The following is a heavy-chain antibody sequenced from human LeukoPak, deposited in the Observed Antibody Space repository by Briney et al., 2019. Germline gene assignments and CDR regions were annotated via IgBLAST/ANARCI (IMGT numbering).Heavy chain of an antibody. CDR1: GFTFSSYW. D-gene: IGHD2-2*01. V-gene: IGHV3-7*01. CDR2: IKQDGSEK. Sequence: GGSLRLSCAASGFTFSSYWMSWVRQAPGKGLEWVANIKQDGSEKYYVDSVKGRFTISRDNAKYSLYLQMNSLRAEDTAVYYCARDYPRSIVVVPAAHDYWGQGTLVTVSS. CDR3: ARDYPRSIVVVPAAHDY. J-gene: IGHJ4*02.